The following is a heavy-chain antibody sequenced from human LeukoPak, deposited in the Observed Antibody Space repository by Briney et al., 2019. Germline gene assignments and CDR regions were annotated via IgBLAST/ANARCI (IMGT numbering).Heavy chain of an antibody. CDR1: GGTFSSYA. V-gene: IGHV1-69*04. CDR3: AREDAGQQLPLGYFDY. CDR2: IIPILGIA. J-gene: IGHJ4*02. Sequence: ASVKVSCKASGGTFSSYAISWVRQAPGQGLEWMGRIIPILGIANYAQKFQGRVTITADKSTSTAYMELSSLRSEDTAVYYCAREDAGQQLPLGYFDYWGQGTLVTVSS. D-gene: IGHD6-13*01.